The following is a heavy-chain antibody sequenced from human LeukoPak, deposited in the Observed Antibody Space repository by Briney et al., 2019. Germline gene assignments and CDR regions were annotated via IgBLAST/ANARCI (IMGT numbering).Heavy chain of an antibody. CDR3: ARGFNIYYNKEFDY. V-gene: IGHV1-8*01. D-gene: IGHD3-9*01. J-gene: IGHJ4*02. CDR1: GYTFITFD. Sequence: ASVKVSCKASGYTFITFDINWVRQATGQGLEWMGWMNPNSGNADYAQKFQGRVTMTRNTSISTAYLELSSLRSEDTAVYYCARGFNIYYNKEFDYWGQGTLVTVSS. CDR2: MNPNSGNA.